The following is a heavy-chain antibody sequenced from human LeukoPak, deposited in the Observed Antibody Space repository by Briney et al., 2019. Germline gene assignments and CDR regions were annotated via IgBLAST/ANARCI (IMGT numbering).Heavy chain of an antibody. CDR2: ISYDGSNK. Sequence: RGCLRLSSAASGFTFSNYAIHWVRRPPGKGLEWVAVISYDGSNKFYADSVKGRFTTSRDNTKNTLYLQMNSLRAEDTAVYYCAKDQEGYSYGNGGDWGQGTLVTVSS. CDR3: AKDQEGYSYGNGGD. V-gene: IGHV3-30*04. D-gene: IGHD5-18*01. J-gene: IGHJ4*02. CDR1: GFTFSNYA.